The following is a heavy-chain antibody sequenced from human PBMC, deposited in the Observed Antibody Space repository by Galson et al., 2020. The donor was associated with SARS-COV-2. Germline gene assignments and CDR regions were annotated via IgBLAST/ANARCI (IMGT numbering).Heavy chain of an antibody. CDR1: GFTFRRFS. V-gene: IGHV3-23*01. J-gene: IGHJ6*02. CDR2: ISSDGGDT. D-gene: IGHD1-1*01. CDR3: TKGNPGIQHYGMDA. Sequence: GESLKISCVASGFTFRRFSMAWVRQAPGKGLEWVSSISSDGGDTYYGDAVKGRFIISRDNSQNTVYLHMSGLKIEDTAVYYCTKGNPGIQHYGMDAWGQGTTATVSS.